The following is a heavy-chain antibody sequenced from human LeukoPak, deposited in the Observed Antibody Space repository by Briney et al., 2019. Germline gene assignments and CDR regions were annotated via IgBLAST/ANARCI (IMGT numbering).Heavy chain of an antibody. CDR3: AKGAWIAGAGYYFAY. D-gene: IGHD6-19*01. V-gene: IGHV3-30*18. Sequence: GGSLRLSCAASGFTFSSYGMHWVRQAPGKGLEWVAVISYDGSNKYYADSVKGRFTISRDNSKNTLYLQMNSLRAEDTAVYYCAKGAWIAGAGYYFAYWGQGPLVTVPS. CDR1: GFTFSSYG. J-gene: IGHJ4*02. CDR2: ISYDGSNK.